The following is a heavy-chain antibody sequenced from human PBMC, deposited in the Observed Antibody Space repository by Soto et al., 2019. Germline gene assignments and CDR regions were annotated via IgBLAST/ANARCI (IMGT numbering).Heavy chain of an antibody. Sequence: GGSVRLSCAASGFTFSSYAMSWVLQAPGKGLEWVSAISGSGGSTYYADSVKGRLTISRDNSKNTLYLQMNSLRAEDTAVYYCAKAIADIVVVVAAIDYWGQGTLVTVSS. CDR3: AKAIADIVVVVAAIDY. V-gene: IGHV3-23*01. D-gene: IGHD2-15*01. CDR2: ISGSGGST. CDR1: GFTFSSYA. J-gene: IGHJ4*02.